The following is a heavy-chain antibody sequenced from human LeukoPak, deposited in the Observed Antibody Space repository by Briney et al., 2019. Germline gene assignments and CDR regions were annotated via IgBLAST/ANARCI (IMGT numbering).Heavy chain of an antibody. CDR2: IYYSGST. V-gene: IGHV4-30-4*01. CDR1: DGSISSGDYY. CDR3: AREAGFDDSSGYYYSFDY. D-gene: IGHD3-22*01. Sequence: SQTLSPTCTVSDGSISSGDYYWSWIRQPPGKGLEWIGYIYYSGSTYYNPSLKSRVTISVDTSKNQFSLKLSSVTAADTAVYYCAREAGFDDSSGYYYSFDYWGQGTLVTVSS. J-gene: IGHJ4*02.